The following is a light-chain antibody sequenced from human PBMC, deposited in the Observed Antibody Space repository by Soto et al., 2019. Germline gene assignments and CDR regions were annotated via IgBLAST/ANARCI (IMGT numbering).Light chain of an antibody. CDR2: GAS. Sequence: EIVLTQSPGTLSLSPGERATLSCRASQSVFNNHIGWYQQKPGQAPRRLIFGASFRATGIPARFSGSGSGTDFTLTISRLEPEDFAVYYYQQYGSSGTFGQGTKVDIK. V-gene: IGKV3-20*01. J-gene: IGKJ1*01. CDR1: QSVFNNH. CDR3: QQYGSSGT.